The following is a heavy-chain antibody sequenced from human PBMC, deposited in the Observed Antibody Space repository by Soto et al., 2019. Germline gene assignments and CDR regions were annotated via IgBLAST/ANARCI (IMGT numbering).Heavy chain of an antibody. CDR1: GYTFTSYG. Sequence: ASVKVSCKASGYTFTSYGISWVRQAPGQGLEWMGWISAYNGNTNYAQKLQGRVTMTTDTSTSTAYMELRSLRSDDTAVYYCARGHLXYYYDSSGYYPVDYWGQGTLVTVSS. J-gene: IGHJ4*02. V-gene: IGHV1-18*01. CDR2: ISAYNGNT. CDR3: ARGHLXYYYDSSGYYPVDY. D-gene: IGHD3-22*01.